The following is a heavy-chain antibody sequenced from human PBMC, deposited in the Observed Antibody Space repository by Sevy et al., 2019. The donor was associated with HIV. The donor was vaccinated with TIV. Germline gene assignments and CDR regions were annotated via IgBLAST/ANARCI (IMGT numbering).Heavy chain of an antibody. CDR3: ASLPNNYYDSSGSSGDDAFDI. V-gene: IGHV3-33*01. Sequence: GGSLRLSCAASGFTFSRYGMHWVRQAPGKGLEWVAVLWNDRGNKHYEDAVKGGFSSSRDNSKNTLDMQMNSLNAEETAVYYCASLPNNYYDSSGSSGDDAFDIWGQGTMVTVSS. D-gene: IGHD3-22*01. CDR2: LWNDRGNK. CDR1: GFTFSRYG. J-gene: IGHJ3*02.